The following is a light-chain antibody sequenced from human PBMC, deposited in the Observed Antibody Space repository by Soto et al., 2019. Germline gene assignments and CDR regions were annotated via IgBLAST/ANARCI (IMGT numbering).Light chain of an antibody. CDR2: EVS. V-gene: IGLV2-14*01. CDR3: GSWDNSLTSSWV. Sequence: QSALTQPASVSGSPGQSITISCTGTSSDVGGYNYVSWYQQHPGKAPKLMIYEVSNRPSGVSNRFSGSKSGNTASLTITGLQTEDEADYYCGSWDNSLTSSWVFGGGTQLTVL. CDR1: SSDVGGYNY. J-gene: IGLJ3*02.